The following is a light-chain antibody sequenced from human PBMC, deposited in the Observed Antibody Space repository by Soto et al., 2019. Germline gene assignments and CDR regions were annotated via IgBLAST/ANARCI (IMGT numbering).Light chain of an antibody. V-gene: IGKV3-11*01. Sequence: EIVLTQSPATVSVSPGESATLSCRASQSVRNYLAWYQQKPGQAPRLLIFDASNRATGIPSRFSGSGSGTYFTLTISSLQSEDFAVYYCQQYNNWPPLTFGGGTKVEIK. J-gene: IGKJ4*01. CDR3: QQYNNWPPLT. CDR2: DAS. CDR1: QSVRNY.